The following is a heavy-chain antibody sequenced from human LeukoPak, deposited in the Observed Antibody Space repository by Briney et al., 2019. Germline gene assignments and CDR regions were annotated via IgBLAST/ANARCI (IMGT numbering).Heavy chain of an antibody. Sequence: PGGSLRLSCAASGFTFSNYGMHWVRQAPGKGLEWVALIWYDGGNKYYTDSVKGRLTISRDNSKDTLFLQMNGLRAEDTAVYYCAREGPRGNSQFDYWGQGTLVTVSS. CDR1: GFTFSNYG. J-gene: IGHJ4*02. D-gene: IGHD2/OR15-2a*01. CDR3: AREGPRGNSQFDY. CDR2: IWYDGGNK. V-gene: IGHV3-33*01.